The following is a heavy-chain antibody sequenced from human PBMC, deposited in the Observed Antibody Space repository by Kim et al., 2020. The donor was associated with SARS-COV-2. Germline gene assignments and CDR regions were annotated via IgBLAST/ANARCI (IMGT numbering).Heavy chain of an antibody. D-gene: IGHD4-17*01. CDR3: ARQPTTLDWWFDP. Sequence: YSPARKNRVTISLDTSKNQFSLKLSSVTASDKAVNDCARQPTTLDWWFDPWGQGTLVTVSS. J-gene: IGHJ5*02. V-gene: IGHV4-39*01.